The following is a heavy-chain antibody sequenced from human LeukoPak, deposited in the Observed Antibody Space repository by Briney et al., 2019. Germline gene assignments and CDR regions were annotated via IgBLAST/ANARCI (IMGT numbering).Heavy chain of an antibody. CDR2: TAGADDVI. CDR3: ARDGYYYDSQGTFDY. CDR1: GLTFRDNR. Sequence: PGGSLRLSCAVSGLTFRDNRMIWVRQAPEKRLEWVAVTAGADDVIQYADSVKGRFTISTDNSKNTVYLQMNSLRAEDTAVYYCARDGYYYDSQGTFDYWGQGTLVTVSS. V-gene: IGHV3-23*01. D-gene: IGHD3-22*01. J-gene: IGHJ4*02.